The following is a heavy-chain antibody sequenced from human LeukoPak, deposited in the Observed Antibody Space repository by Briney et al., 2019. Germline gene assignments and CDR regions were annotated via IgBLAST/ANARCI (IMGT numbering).Heavy chain of an antibody. D-gene: IGHD3-22*01. CDR2: IYHSGST. CDR3: ARGSSGYYYD. Sequence: PSETLSLTCAVSGGSLSGSNWWSWVRQPPGKGLEWIGEIYHSGSTNYNPSLKSRVTISVDTSKNQFSLKLSSVTAADTAVYYCARGSSGYYYDWGQGTLVTVSS. V-gene: IGHV4-4*02. CDR1: GGSLSGSNW. J-gene: IGHJ4*02.